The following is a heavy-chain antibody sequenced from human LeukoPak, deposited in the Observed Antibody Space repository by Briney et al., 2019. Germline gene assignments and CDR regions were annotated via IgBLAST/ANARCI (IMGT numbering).Heavy chain of an antibody. CDR3: ARTEYDSSGYYWDDY. CDR1: GFTFSSYS. V-gene: IGHV3-21*01. D-gene: IGHD3-22*01. J-gene: IGHJ4*02. CDR2: ISSSSSYI. Sequence: GGSLRLSCAASGFTFSSYSMNWVRQAPGKGLEWVSSISSSSSYIYYADSVKGRFTISRDNAKNSLYLQMNSLRAEDTAVYYCARTEYDSSGYYWDDYWGQGTPVTVSS.